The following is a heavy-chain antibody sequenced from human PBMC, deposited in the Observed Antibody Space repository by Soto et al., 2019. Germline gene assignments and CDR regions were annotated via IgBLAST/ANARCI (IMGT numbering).Heavy chain of an antibody. CDR1: GFTFSSYG. Sequence: GGSLRLSCAASGFTFSSYGMHWVRQAPGKGPEWVAVISYDGSNKYYADSVKGRFTISRDNSKNTLYLQMNSLRAEDTAVYYCAKESDSQAFDYWGQGTLVTSPQ. V-gene: IGHV3-30*18. CDR2: ISYDGSNK. J-gene: IGHJ4*02. CDR3: AKESDSQAFDY. D-gene: IGHD3-22*01.